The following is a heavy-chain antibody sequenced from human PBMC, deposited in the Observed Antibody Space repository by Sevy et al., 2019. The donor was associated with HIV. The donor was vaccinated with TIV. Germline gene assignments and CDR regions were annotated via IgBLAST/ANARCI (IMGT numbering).Heavy chain of an antibody. V-gene: IGHV3-30-3*01. Sequence: GGSLRLSCAASGFTFNRYSMHWVRQAPGKGLEWVATISFDATNKHYPDSVKGRFTIFKDNFQNSLFLQIDSLRPEDTAVYYCALERLSSDVAEYFQNWGQGTLVTVSS. J-gene: IGHJ1*01. CDR2: ISFDATNK. D-gene: IGHD1-1*01. CDR3: ALERLSSDVAEYFQN. CDR1: GFTFNRYS.